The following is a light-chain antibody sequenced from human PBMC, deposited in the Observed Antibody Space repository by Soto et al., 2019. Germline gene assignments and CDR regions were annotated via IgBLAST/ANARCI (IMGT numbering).Light chain of an antibody. J-gene: IGKJ1*01. V-gene: IGKV1-39*01. CDR3: QQSYS. Sequence: DIQMTTSPSSLSASVGDRVTITCRASQSISSYLNWYQQKPGKAPKLLIYAASSLQSGVPSRFSGSGSGTDFTLTISSLQPEDFATYYCQQSYSLGQGTKVDIK. CDR2: AAS. CDR1: QSISSY.